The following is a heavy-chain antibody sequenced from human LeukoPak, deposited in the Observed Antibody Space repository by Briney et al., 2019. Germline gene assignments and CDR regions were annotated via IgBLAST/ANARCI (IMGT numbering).Heavy chain of an antibody. V-gene: IGHV5-51*01. CDR2: IYPGDSDT. Sequence: GESLKISCKGSGFSFITYWIGWVRQMPGKGLEWMGIIYPGDSDTTYSPSFQGQVTISADKSISTAYLQWSSLKASDTGMYYCARPYGAYSSGWVDYWGQGTLVTVSS. CDR3: ARPYGAYSSGWVDY. J-gene: IGHJ4*02. D-gene: IGHD6-19*01. CDR1: GFSFITYW.